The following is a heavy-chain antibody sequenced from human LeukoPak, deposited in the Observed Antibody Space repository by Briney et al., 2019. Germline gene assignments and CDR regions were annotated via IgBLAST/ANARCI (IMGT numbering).Heavy chain of an antibody. D-gene: IGHD6-13*01. CDR1: GGSFSGYY. Sequence: SETLSLTCAVYGGSFSGYYWSWIRQPPGKGLEWIGYIFYSGSTSYNPSLKSRVTISVDTSKSQFSLVLSSVTLADTAVYYCAREGGPIADWGQGTLVTVSS. CDR2: IFYSGST. CDR3: AREGGPIAD. V-gene: IGHV4-59*01. J-gene: IGHJ4*02.